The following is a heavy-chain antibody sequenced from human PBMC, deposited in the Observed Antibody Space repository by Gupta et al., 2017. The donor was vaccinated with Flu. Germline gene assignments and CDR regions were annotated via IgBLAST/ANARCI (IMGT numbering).Heavy chain of an antibody. V-gene: IGHV3-23*01. D-gene: IGHD2-15*01. Sequence: SNYAMSWVRQAQGKGLEWVSIITTGGDVPYYADSVRGRFTISRDNSKNTLYLQMNSLRAEDTAVYFCARRDIVVVVAGLDVWGQGTTVTVSS. CDR1: SNYA. J-gene: IGHJ6*02. CDR2: ITTGGDVP. CDR3: ARRDIVVVVAGLDV.